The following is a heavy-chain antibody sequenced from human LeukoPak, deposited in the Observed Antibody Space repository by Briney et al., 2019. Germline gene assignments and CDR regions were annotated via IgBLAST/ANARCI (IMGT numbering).Heavy chain of an antibody. D-gene: IGHD2-2*01. CDR3: ARNYCSSTSCPLDY. Sequence: PGGSLRLSCAASGFTFSSYSMNWVRQAPGKGLEWVSYISSSSSTIYYADSVKGRFTISRDNAKNSLYLQTNSLRAEDTAVYYCARNYCSSTSCPLDYWGQGTLVTVSS. V-gene: IGHV3-48*04. CDR2: ISSSSSTI. J-gene: IGHJ4*02. CDR1: GFTFSSYS.